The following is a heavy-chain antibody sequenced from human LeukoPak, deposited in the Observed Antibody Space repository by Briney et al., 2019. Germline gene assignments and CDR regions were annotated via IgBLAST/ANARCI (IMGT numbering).Heavy chain of an antibody. Sequence: PGGSQRLSCAASGFTFSSYGMHWVRQAPGKGLEWVAFIRYDGSNKYYADSVKGRFTISRDNSKNTLYLQMNSLRAEDTAVYYCAKASGQAGYCSSTSCRYTFDYWGQGTLVTVSS. D-gene: IGHD2-2*01. V-gene: IGHV3-30*02. CDR1: GFTFSSYG. J-gene: IGHJ4*02. CDR3: AKASGQAGYCSSTSCRYTFDY. CDR2: IRYDGSNK.